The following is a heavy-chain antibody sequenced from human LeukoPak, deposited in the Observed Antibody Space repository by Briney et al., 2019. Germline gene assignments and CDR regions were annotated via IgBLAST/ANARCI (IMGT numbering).Heavy chain of an antibody. CDR2: ISAYNGNT. CDR1: GYTFTSYG. D-gene: IGHD6-6*01. Sequence: ASVKVSCKASGYTFTSYGISWVRQAPGQGLEWMGWISAYNGNTNYAQKLQGRVTMTTDTSTSTAYMELRSLRSDDTAVYYCARGAGGYSSSSYNWFDPWGQGTLVTVSS. J-gene: IGHJ5*02. V-gene: IGHV1-18*01. CDR3: ARGAGGYSSSSYNWFDP.